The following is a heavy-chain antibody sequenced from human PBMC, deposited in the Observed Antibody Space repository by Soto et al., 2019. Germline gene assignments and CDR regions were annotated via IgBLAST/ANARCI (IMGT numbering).Heavy chain of an antibody. J-gene: IGHJ6*02. CDR3: AKEYSDFLTAFYGLLNIYYYHSGMDV. D-gene: IGHD3-9*01. CDR1: GFTFSSYA. Sequence: GGSLRLSCAASGFTFSSYAMSWVRQAPGKGLEWVSSITGSGGSTYNADSVKGRFTISRDDSENTLYLQMNSLRAEDTAVYYCAKEYSDFLTAFYGLLNIYYYHSGMDVWGQGTTVTVYS. CDR2: ITGSGGST. V-gene: IGHV3-23*01.